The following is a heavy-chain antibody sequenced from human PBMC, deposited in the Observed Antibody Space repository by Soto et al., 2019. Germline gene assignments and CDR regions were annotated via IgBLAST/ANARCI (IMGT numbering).Heavy chain of an antibody. CDR2: INPNSGGT. Sequence: GASVKVSCKASGYTFTSYYMHWVRQAPGQGLEWMGWINPNSGGTNYAQKFQGWVTMTRDTSISTAYMELSRLRSDDTAVYYCARGSPVRYFDWLSKPFRGYYYYGMDVWGQGTTVTVSS. J-gene: IGHJ6*02. CDR3: ARGSPVRYFDWLSKPFRGYYYYGMDV. CDR1: GYTFTSYY. V-gene: IGHV1-2*04. D-gene: IGHD3-9*01.